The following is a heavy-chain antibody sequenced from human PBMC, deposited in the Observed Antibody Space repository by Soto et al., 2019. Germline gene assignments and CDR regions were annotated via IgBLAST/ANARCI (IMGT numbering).Heavy chain of an antibody. D-gene: IGHD3-22*01. CDR2: INHSGST. CDR3: ARGPFRWSYDRSGYQDY. J-gene: IGHJ4*02. V-gene: IGHV4-34*01. Sequence: SETLSLTCTVSGGSVNSYYWSWIRQSTGKGLEWIGEINHSGSTNYNPSLKSRVTILVDTSKNQFSLKLSSVTAADTAVYYCARGPFRWSYDRSGYQDYWGQGTLVTVSS. CDR1: GGSVNSYY.